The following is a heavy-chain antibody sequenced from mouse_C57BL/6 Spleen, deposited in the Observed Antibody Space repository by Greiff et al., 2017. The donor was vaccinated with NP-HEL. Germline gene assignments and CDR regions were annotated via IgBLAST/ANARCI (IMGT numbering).Heavy chain of an antibody. CDR1: GFNIKNTY. CDR2: IDPANGNT. Sequence: EVKLMESVAELVRPGASVKLSCTASGFNIKNTYMHWVKQRPEQGLEWIGRIDPANGNTKYAPKFQGKATITADTSSNTAYLQLSSLTSEDTAIYYCARGATVAPWFAYWGQGTLVTVSA. V-gene: IGHV14-3*01. J-gene: IGHJ3*01. CDR3: ARGATVAPWFAY. D-gene: IGHD1-1*01.